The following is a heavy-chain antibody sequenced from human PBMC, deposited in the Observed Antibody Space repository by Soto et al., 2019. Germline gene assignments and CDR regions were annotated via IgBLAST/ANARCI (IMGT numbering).Heavy chain of an antibody. Sequence: EVQLVQSGAAVKEPGESLKISCQTSGYSFTRYWIGWVRQMPGKGLEWVGIIYPDDSDIRYSPSVQGQVTISVDKSISTAYLQWRSLKASDSAMYYCARRGGVERRSNWFDPWGQGTQVTVSS. V-gene: IGHV5-51*01. CDR2: IYPDDSDI. CDR3: ARRGGVERRSNWFDP. D-gene: IGHD1-1*01. CDR1: GYSFTRYW. J-gene: IGHJ5*02.